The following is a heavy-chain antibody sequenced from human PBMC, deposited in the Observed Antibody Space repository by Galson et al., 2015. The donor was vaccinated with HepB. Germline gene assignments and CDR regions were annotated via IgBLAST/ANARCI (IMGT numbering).Heavy chain of an antibody. CDR2: ISSSGSTI. CDR3: ATRNWNYPVNSGWYFDL. D-gene: IGHD1-7*01. V-gene: IGHV3-11*01. CDR1: GFTFSDYY. Sequence: SLRLSCAASGFTFSDYYMSWIRQAPGKGLEWVSYISSSGSTIYYADSVKGRFTISRDNAKNSLYLQMNSLRAEDTAVYYCATRNWNYPVNSGWYFDLWGRGTLVTVSS. J-gene: IGHJ2*01.